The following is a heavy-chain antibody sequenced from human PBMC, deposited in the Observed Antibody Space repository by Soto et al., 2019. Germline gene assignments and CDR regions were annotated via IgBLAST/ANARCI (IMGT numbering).Heavy chain of an antibody. J-gene: IGHJ4*02. CDR3: VRHLGNYGDWAFDY. D-gene: IGHD4-17*01. Sequence: QLQLQESGPGLVKPSETLSLTCTVSGGSISTNDHYWAWIRQPPGMGLDWIGSIHYNGRTHYNPPLKSRVAVSVDTSRNQCSLNLISVTAADTAVYYCVRHLGNYGDWAFDYWGQGTLVTISS. V-gene: IGHV4-39*01. CDR2: IHYNGRT. CDR1: GGSISTNDHY.